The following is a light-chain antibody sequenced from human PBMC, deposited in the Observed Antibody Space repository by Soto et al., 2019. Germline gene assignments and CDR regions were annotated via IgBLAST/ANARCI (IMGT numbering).Light chain of an antibody. J-gene: IGKJ1*01. CDR1: QSISSW. V-gene: IGKV1-5*01. CDR3: QQYNSRT. CDR2: DAY. Sequence: DIQMTQSPSTLSASVGDRVTITCRASQSISSWLAWYQQKPGKAPKLLIYDAYSLESGVPSRFSGSGSGTEFTLTISSLQADDFATYDCQQYNSRTCGQGTKVEIK.